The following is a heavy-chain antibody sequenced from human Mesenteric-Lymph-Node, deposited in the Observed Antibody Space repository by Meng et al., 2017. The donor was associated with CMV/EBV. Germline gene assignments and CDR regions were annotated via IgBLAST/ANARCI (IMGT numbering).Heavy chain of an antibody. CDR1: GFTVSSNY. D-gene: IGHD2-21*01. CDR2: IYSGGST. CDR3: AKLRSGPRSPPDS. J-gene: IGHJ5*02. Sequence: GESLKISCAASGFTVSSNYMSWVRQAPGKGLEWASVIYSGGSTYYADSVKGRFTVSRDNSKNTLYLQMNSLRAEDTALYYCAKLRSGPRSPPDSWGQGTLVTVSS. V-gene: IGHV3-53*01.